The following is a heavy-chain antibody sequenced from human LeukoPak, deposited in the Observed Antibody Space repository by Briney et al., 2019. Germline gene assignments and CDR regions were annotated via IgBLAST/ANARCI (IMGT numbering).Heavy chain of an antibody. CDR1: GDSISSYY. CDR2: IYTSGST. D-gene: IGHD1-1*01. CDR3: ARSSTTSAYYYYYYYMDV. J-gene: IGHJ6*03. Sequence: PSETLSLTCTVSGDSISSYYWSWIRQPAGKGLEWLGRIYTSGSTNYNPSLKSRVTISVDKSKNQFSLKLKSVTAADTAVYYCARSSTTSAYYYYYYYMDVWGKGTTVTVSS. V-gene: IGHV4-4*07.